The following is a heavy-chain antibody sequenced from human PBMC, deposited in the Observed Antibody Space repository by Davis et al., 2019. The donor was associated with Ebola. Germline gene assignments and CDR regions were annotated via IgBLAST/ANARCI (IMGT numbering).Heavy chain of an antibody. Sequence: AASVKVSCKASGGTFSSYAISWVRQAPGQGLEWMGGIIPIFGTANYAQKFQGRVTITADKSTSTAYMELSSLRSEDTAVYYCARALDRLLDFDYWGQGTLVTVSS. J-gene: IGHJ4*02. D-gene: IGHD3-3*01. CDR3: ARALDRLLDFDY. CDR2: IIPIFGTA. V-gene: IGHV1-69*06. CDR1: GGTFSSYA.